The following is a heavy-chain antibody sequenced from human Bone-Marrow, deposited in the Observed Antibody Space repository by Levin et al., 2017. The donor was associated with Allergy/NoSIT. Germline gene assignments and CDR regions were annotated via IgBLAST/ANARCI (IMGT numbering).Heavy chain of an antibody. CDR3: AKDTGKYYLRTRGFDF. D-gene: IGHD2/OR15-2a*01. CDR1: GFTFQDYA. Sequence: GGSLRLSCAASGFTFQDYAMHWVRQAPGKGLEWISGINWNSVSIGYADSVKGRFVISRDNAENSLYLEMNSLRPEDTALYYCAKDTGKYYLRTRGFDFWGQGTLATVSS. CDR2: INWNSVSI. V-gene: IGHV3-9*01. J-gene: IGHJ4*02.